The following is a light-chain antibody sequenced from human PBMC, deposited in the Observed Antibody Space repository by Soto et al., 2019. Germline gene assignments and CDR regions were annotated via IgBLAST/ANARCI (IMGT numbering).Light chain of an antibody. J-gene: IGKJ1*01. CDR3: QRFNSYSPGA. CDR2: DAS. V-gene: IGKV1-5*01. CDR1: QSIISW. Sequence: IQMNQSPSSLSAKDGDRVTIPCRASQSIISWLAWYQQKPGKAPKLRIYDASSLESGVPSRFSGSGSGTEFTLTISSLQPDDFATYYCQRFNSYSPGAFGRGTKVDIK.